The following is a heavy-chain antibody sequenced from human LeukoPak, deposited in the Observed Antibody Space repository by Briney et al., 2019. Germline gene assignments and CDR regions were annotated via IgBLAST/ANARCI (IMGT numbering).Heavy chain of an antibody. Sequence: SQTLSLTCTVSGGSISSGSYYWSWIRQPAGKGLEWIGRIYTSGSTNYNPSLKSRVTISVDTSKNQFSLKLSSVTAADTAVYYCARDDDFWSGYYRAFDIWGQGTMVTVSS. V-gene: IGHV4-61*02. D-gene: IGHD3-3*01. CDR1: GGSISSGSYY. CDR3: ARDDDFWSGYYRAFDI. CDR2: IYTSGST. J-gene: IGHJ3*02.